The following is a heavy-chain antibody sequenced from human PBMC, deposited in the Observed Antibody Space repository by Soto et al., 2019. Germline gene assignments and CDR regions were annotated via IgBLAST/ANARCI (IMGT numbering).Heavy chain of an antibody. CDR1: GYSFSSRW. J-gene: IGHJ4*02. V-gene: IGHV5-51*01. CDR3: ASGISYGEYYFDN. D-gene: IGHD5-18*01. Sequence: GESLKISCKGSGYSFSSRWIAWVRQKPGKGLECMGIIFPGDSDTSYRPPFEGQVTISADESINTAYLQWSSLKASDTAMYFCASGISYGEYYFDNWGQGTQVTVSS. CDR2: IFPGDSDT.